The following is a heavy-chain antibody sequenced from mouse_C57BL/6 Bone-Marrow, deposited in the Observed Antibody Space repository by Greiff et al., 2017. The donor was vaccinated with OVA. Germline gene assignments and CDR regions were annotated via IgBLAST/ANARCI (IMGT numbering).Heavy chain of an antibody. D-gene: IGHD1-1*01. J-gene: IGHJ4*01. V-gene: IGHV3-6*01. CDR1: GYSITSGYY. Sequence: ESGPGLVKPSQSLSLPCSVTGYSITSGYYWNWIRQFPGNKLEWMGYISYDGSNNYNPSLKNRISITRDTSKNQFFLKLNSVTTEDTATYYCARDRPLLLQAMDYWGQGTSVTVSS. CDR3: ARDRPLLLQAMDY. CDR2: ISYDGSN.